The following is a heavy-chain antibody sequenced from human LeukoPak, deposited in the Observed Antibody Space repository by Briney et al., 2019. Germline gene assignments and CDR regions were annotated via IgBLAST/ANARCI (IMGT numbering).Heavy chain of an antibody. D-gene: IGHD3-22*01. CDR2: INDDGSS. J-gene: IGHJ3*02. Sequence: SETLSLTCAVYGGSSTGYYWSWIRQPPGKGLEWIGEINDDGSSNYSPSLKNRVTISVDTSKNQFSLKLTSVTAADTAVYYCARDNRHYDSSGYYYNAFDIWGQGTMVTVSS. V-gene: IGHV4-34*01. CDR1: GGSSTGYY. CDR3: ARDNRHYDSSGYYYNAFDI.